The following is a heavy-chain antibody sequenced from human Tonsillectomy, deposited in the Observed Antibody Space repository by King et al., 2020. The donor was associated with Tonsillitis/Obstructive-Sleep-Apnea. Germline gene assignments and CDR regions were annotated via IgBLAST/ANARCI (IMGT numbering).Heavy chain of an antibody. CDR1: GFTFSSDA. D-gene: IGHD6-6*01. CDR3: ARDRGDSSPPFAY. Sequence: VQLVESGGGLVQPGGSLRLSCAASGFTFSSDAMSWVRQAPGKGLEWVSTISNSGGSTYYADSVKGRFTISRDNSRTTLYLQMNSLRAEDTAVYYCARDRGDSSPPFAYWGQGTLVTVSS. CDR2: ISNSGGST. J-gene: IGHJ4*02. V-gene: IGHV3-23*04.